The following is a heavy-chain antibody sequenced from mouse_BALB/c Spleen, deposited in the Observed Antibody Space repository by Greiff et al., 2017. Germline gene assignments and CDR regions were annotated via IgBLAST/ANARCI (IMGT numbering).Heavy chain of an antibody. CDR1: GFTFSSYG. D-gene: IGHD3-3*01. J-gene: IGHJ3*01. Sequence: EVHLVESGGDLVKPGGSLKLSCAASGFTFSSYGMSWVRQTPDKRLEWVATISSGGSYTYYPDSVKGRFTISRDNAKNTLYLQMSSLKSEDTAMYYCARRDGSFAYWGQGTLVTVSA. V-gene: IGHV5-6*01. CDR3: ARRDGSFAY. CDR2: ISSGGSYT.